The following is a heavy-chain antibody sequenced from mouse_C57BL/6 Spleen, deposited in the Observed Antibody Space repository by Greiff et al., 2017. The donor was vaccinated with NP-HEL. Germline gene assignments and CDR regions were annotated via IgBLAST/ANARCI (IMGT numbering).Heavy chain of an antibody. J-gene: IGHJ3*01. Sequence: VQLQQSGAELVRPGTSVKVSCKASGYAFTNYLIEWVKQRPGQGLEWIGVINPGSGGTNYNEKFKGKATLTADKSSSTAYMQLSSLTSEDSAVYFCARGGDYDEFAYWGQGTLVTVSA. CDR3: ARGGDYDEFAY. CDR1: GYAFTNYL. V-gene: IGHV1-54*01. CDR2: INPGSGGT. D-gene: IGHD2-4*01.